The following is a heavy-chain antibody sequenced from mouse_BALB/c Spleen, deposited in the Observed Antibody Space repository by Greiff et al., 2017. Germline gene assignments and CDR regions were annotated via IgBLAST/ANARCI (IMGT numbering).Heavy chain of an antibody. V-gene: IGHV5-9-4*01. CDR1: GFTFSSYA. Sequence: DVHLVESGGGLVKPGGSLKLSCAASGFTFSSYAMSWVRQSPEKRLEWVAEISSGGSYTYYPDTVTGRFTISRDNAKNTLYLEMSSLRSEDTAMYYCAREEARDYFDYWGQGTTLTVSS. CDR2: ISSGGSYT. J-gene: IGHJ2*01. D-gene: IGHD3-3*01. CDR3: AREEARDYFDY.